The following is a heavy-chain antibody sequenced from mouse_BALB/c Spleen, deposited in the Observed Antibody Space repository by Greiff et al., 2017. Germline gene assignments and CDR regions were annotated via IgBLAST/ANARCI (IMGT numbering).Heavy chain of an antibody. CDR3: ARAYYRYDGVHYAMDY. CDR1: GYTFTSYW. J-gene: IGHJ4*01. CDR2: ISPGSGST. D-gene: IGHD2-14*01. Sequence: DLVKPGASVKLSCKASGYTFTSYWINWIKQRPGQGLEWIGRISPGSGSTYYNEMFKGKATLTVDTSSSTAYIQLSSLSSEDSAVYFWARAYYRYDGVHYAMDYWGQGTTVTVSA. V-gene: IGHV1S41*01.